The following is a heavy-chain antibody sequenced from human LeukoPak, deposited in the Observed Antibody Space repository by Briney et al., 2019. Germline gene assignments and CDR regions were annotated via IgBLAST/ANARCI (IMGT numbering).Heavy chain of an antibody. J-gene: IGHJ4*02. Sequence: GESLKISCKGSGYSFTSYWIGWVRQMPGKGVEWMGIIYPGDSDTRYSPSFQGQVTISADKSISTAYLQWSSLKASDTAMYYCARSSIFPYYDFWSGYYGYCGQGTLVTVSS. D-gene: IGHD3-3*01. CDR2: IYPGDSDT. V-gene: IGHV5-51*01. CDR3: ARSSIFPYYDFWSGYYGY. CDR1: GYSFTSYW.